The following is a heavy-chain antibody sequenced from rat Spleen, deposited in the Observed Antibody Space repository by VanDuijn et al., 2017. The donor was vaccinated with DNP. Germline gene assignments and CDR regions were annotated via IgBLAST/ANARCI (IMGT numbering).Heavy chain of an antibody. CDR1: GFTFSDYN. V-gene: IGHV5-22*01. J-gene: IGHJ1*01. CDR3: ARRANWIYWYFDF. Sequence: EVQLVESGGGSVQPGRSLKLSCAASGFTFSDYNMAWVRQAPKKGPEGVASISYEGSGTYYGDSVKGRFTVSRDNAKSTLYLQMDSLRSEDTATYYCARRANWIYWYFDFWGPGTMVTVSS. CDR2: ISYEGSGT. D-gene: IGHD5-1*01.